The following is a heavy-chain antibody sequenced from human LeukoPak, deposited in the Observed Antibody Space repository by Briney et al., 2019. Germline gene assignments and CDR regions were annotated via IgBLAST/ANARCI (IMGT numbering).Heavy chain of an antibody. D-gene: IGHD2-2*01. CDR3: ARDAYGYCSSTSCFGYFDY. J-gene: IGHJ4*02. CDR1: GFTFSSYG. V-gene: IGHV3-33*01. CDR2: IRYDGSNK. Sequence: GGSLRLSCAASGFTFSSYGMHWVRQAPGKGLERVAVIRYDGSNKYYADSVKGRFTISRDNSKNTLYLQMNSLRAEDTAVYYCARDAYGYCSSTSCFGYFDYWGQGTLVTVSS.